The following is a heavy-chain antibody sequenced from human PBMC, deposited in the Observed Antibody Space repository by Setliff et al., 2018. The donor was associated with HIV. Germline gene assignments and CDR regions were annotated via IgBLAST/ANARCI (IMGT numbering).Heavy chain of an antibody. V-gene: IGHV4-34*10. Sequence: SETLSLTCAVYGGSFSGYYWSWLCQPPGKGLEWIVSVHYTGSIQYNPSLKSRLTMSVYRSNNQFSLRLSSVTAADSAVYYCASTREYRFGFGLGQFDPWGQGTLVTVSS. J-gene: IGHJ5*01. CDR2: VHYTGSI. CDR1: GGSFSGYY. CDR3: ASTREYRFGFGLGQFDP. D-gene: IGHD3-16*01.